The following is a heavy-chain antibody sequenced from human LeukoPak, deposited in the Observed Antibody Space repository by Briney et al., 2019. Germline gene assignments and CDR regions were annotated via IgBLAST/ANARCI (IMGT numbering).Heavy chain of an antibody. CDR2: ISYDGSNK. D-gene: IGHD3-16*02. CDR1: GFTFSSYA. CDR3: AWDLSDYVWGSYRWNNFDY. Sequence: GRSLRLSCAASGFTFSSYAMHWVRQAPGKGLEWVAVISYDGSNKYYADSVKGRFTISRDNSKNTLYLQMNSLRAEDTAVYYCAWDLSDYVWGSYRWNNFDYWGQGTLVTVSS. J-gene: IGHJ4*02. V-gene: IGHV3-30-3*01.